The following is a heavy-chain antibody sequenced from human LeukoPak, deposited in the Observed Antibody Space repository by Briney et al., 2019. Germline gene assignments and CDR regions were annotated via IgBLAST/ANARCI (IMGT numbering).Heavy chain of an antibody. CDR3: ARGPPIAAAGVYYFDY. J-gene: IGHJ4*02. V-gene: IGHV4-39*07. Sequence: SETLSLTCTVSGGSISSSSYYWGWIRQPPGKGLEWIGSIYYSGSTYYNPSLKSRVTISVDTSKNQFSLKLSSVTAADTAVYYCARGPPIAAAGVYYFDYWGQGTLVTVSS. CDR2: IYYSGST. CDR1: GGSISSSSYY. D-gene: IGHD6-13*01.